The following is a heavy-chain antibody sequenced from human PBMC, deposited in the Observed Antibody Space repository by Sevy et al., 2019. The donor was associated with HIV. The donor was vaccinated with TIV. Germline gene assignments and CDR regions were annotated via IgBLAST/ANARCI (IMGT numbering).Heavy chain of an antibody. D-gene: IGHD2-2*01. V-gene: IGHV3-21*01. Sequence: GGSLRLSCAASGFTFSDYYMNWVRQAPGKGLEWVSSISSRSSYIHYADSVRGRFTISRDNAKHSLYLQMNSLRVDDTAVYFCARDGGCSSTSCLLYFDAWGQGALVTVSS. J-gene: IGHJ4*02. CDR2: ISSRSSYI. CDR3: ARDGGCSSTSCLLYFDA. CDR1: GFTFSDYY.